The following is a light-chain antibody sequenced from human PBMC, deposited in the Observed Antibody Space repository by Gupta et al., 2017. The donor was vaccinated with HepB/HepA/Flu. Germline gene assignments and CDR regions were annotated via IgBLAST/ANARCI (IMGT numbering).Light chain of an antibody. V-gene: IGLV2-11*01. CDR1: SSDVGGYNY. J-gene: IGLJ2*01. Sequence: QSALTQPRSVSGSPGQSVTISCTGTSSDVGGYNYVSWYQQHPGKAPKLMIYDVSKQPSGVPDRFSGSKSGNTASLTISGLQAEDEADYYCCSYAGSYTFEIGGGTKLTVL. CDR2: DVS. CDR3: CSYAGSYTFE.